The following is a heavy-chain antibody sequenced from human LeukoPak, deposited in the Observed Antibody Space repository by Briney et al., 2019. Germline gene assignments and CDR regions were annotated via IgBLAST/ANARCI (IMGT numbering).Heavy chain of an antibody. V-gene: IGHV4-34*01. CDR3: ARGRGYGGGLDY. J-gene: IGHJ4*02. CDR2: IYYSGST. Sequence: SETLSLTCGVYGGTFSGYYWSWIRQPPGKGLEWIGSIYYSGSTYYNPSLKSRVTISVDTSKNQFSLKLSSVTAADTAVYYCARGRGYGGGLDYWGQGTLVTVSS. D-gene: IGHD6-25*01. CDR1: GGTFSGYY.